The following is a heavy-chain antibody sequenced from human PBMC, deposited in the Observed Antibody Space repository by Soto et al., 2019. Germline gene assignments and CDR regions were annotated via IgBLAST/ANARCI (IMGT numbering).Heavy chain of an antibody. CDR3: AKDIILGVVIVTNYYGMEV. D-gene: IGHD3-3*01. Sequence: GFLRRSFGPSGFSFSSFAMGWVRHASGKGLDWVSGISGSGGNTYYADSVKGRFTISRDNSKNTLYLQMNSLRAEDTAVYYCAKDIILGVVIVTNYYGMEVWGQGTTVTVSS. CDR1: GFSFSSFA. CDR2: ISGSGGNT. J-gene: IGHJ6*02. V-gene: IGHV3-23*01.